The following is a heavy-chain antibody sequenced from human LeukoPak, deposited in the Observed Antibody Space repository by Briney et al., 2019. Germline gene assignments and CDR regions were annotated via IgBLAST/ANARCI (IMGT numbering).Heavy chain of an antibody. V-gene: IGHV3-23*01. CDR1: GFTFSSNW. CDR3: AKVKWELLKGSFDY. Sequence: GGSLRLSCAASGFTFSSNWMSWVRQAPGKGLEWVSAISGSGGSTYYADSVKGRFTISRDNSKNTLYLQMNSLRAEDTAVYYCAKVKWELLKGSFDYWGQGTLVTVSS. J-gene: IGHJ4*02. CDR2: ISGSGGST. D-gene: IGHD1-26*01.